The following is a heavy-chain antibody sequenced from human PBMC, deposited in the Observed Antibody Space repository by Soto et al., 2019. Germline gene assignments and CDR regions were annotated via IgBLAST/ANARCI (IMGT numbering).Heavy chain of an antibody. D-gene: IGHD6-19*01. CDR2: ITGTGGST. CDR3: AKLSSGFYNTLDY. Sequence: EVQLLESGGGLVQPGGSLRLSCEASGFTFSGYAMSWVRQAPGKGLEWVSTITGTGGSTYYADSVTGRVTISRDKSKNTVYLQIDSLRAEDTAVYYCAKLSSGFYNTLDYWGQGTLVTVSS. V-gene: IGHV3-23*01. J-gene: IGHJ4*02. CDR1: GFTFSGYA.